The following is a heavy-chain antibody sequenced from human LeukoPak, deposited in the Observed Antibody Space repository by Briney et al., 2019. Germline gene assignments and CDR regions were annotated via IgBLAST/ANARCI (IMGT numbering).Heavy chain of an antibody. D-gene: IGHD5-24*01. V-gene: IGHV1-69*05. CDR2: IIPIFGTA. CDR3: ARERWLQLRAFDI. CDR1: GGTFSSYA. Sequence: GASVKVSCKASGGTFSSYAISWVRQAPGQGLEWMGGIIPIFGTANYAQKFQGRVTITTDESTSTAYMELSSLRSEDTAVYYCARERWLQLRAFDIWGQGTMVTVSS. J-gene: IGHJ3*02.